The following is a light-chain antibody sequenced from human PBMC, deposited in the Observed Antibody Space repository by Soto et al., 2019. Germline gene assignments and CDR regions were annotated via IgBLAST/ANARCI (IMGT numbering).Light chain of an antibody. CDR3: QQSYGTPLT. CDR1: QSISNY. V-gene: IGKV1-39*01. Sequence: DMEMTQSPSSLSASVGDRVTITCRASQSISNYLNWYQHKPGKVPKLLIYAASSLQSGVPTRFSGSRSGTDFTLTINSLQPEDFATYYCQQSYGTPLTFGGGTKIEIK. J-gene: IGKJ4*01. CDR2: AAS.